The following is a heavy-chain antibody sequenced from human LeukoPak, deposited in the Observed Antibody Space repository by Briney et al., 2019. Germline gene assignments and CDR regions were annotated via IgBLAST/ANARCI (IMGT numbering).Heavy chain of an antibody. V-gene: IGHV3-21*04. CDR3: AKAIAVERTWFDP. CDR2: ISSSSSYI. D-gene: IGHD6-19*01. Sequence: GGSLRLSCAASGFTFSSYSMNWVRQAPGKGLEWVSSISSSSSYIYYADSVKGRFTISRDNAKNSLYLQMNSLRAEGTALYYCAKAIAVERTWFDPWGQGTLVTVSS. CDR1: GFTFSSYS. J-gene: IGHJ5*02.